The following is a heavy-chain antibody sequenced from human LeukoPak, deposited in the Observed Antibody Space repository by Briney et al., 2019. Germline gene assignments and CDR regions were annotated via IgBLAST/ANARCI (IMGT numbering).Heavy chain of an antibody. CDR3: ARGGQLVPSLDY. CDR1: IGTFSSYA. J-gene: IGHJ4*02. Sequence: ASVKVSCNASIGTFSSYAISWVRQAPGQGLVGMGGIIPIFGTANCAQKFQGRVTITADESPSTAYMELSSLRSEDRAVYYCARGGQLVPSLDYWGQGTLVTVSS. V-gene: IGHV1-69*13. CDR2: IIPIFGTA. D-gene: IGHD6-6*01.